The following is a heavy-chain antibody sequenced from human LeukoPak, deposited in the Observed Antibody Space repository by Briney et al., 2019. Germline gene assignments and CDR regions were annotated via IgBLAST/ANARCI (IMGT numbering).Heavy chain of an antibody. CDR3: AKAEYSSSPPTY. D-gene: IGHD6-6*01. V-gene: IGHV3-74*01. CDR1: GFTFSSYW. CDR2: INSDGSST. J-gene: IGHJ4*02. Sequence: PGGSLRLSCAASGFTFSSYWMHWVRQAPGKGLVWVSGINSDGSSTSYADSVKGRFTISRDNSKNTLYLQMNSLRAEDTAVYYCAKAEYSSSPPTYWGQGTLVTVSS.